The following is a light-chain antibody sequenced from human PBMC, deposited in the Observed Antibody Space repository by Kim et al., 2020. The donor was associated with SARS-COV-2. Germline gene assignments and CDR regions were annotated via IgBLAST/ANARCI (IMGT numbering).Light chain of an antibody. CDR3: QQYGWSAT. CDR2: RAS. Sequence: SLSPGERATLSCRASQNVNNNYLAWYQQKPGQAPRLLIYRASSRATGIPDRFSGSGSGTDFALTISRLEPEDFAVYYCQQYGWSATFGGGTKVEI. CDR1: QNVNNNY. V-gene: IGKV3-20*01. J-gene: IGKJ4*01.